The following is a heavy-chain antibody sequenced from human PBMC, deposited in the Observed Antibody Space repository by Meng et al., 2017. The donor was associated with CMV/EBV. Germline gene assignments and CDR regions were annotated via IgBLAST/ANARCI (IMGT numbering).Heavy chain of an antibody. CDR3: TTGRL. D-gene: IGHD3-22*01. J-gene: IGHJ4*02. CDR2: INSNTDGGTT. CDR1: GCTFSNAW. Sequence: GGSLRLSCAVSGCTFSNAWMSWVRQAPGKGLEWVGRINSNTDGGTTDYAAPVKGRFNISRDDSKNTLNLQMNSLNTEDTAVYDCTTGRLWGQGTLVTVSS. V-gene: IGHV3-15*01.